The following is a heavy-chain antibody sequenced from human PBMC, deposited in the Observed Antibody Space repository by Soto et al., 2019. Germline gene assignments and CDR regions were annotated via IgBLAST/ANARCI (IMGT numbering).Heavy chain of an antibody. V-gene: IGHV3-74*01. J-gene: IGHJ5*02. CDR3: ARGGLRAYWIDP. CDR1: GFTFSNYW. CDR2: INGDGSGT. Sequence: EVQLVESGGGLVQPGGSLRLSCAASGFTFSNYWIHWVRQVPGEGLVWLSRINGDGSGTNYADSVKGRLTISRDNAKNTVYVHMNSLRAEDTAVYYCARGGLRAYWIDPWGQGTLVTVSS. D-gene: IGHD4-17*01.